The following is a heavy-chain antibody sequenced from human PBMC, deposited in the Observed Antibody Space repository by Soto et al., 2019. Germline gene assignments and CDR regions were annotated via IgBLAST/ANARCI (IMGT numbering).Heavy chain of an antibody. CDR2: ISSSGSTI. V-gene: IGHV3-48*03. D-gene: IGHD3-3*01. Sequence: GGSLRLSCAASGFTFSSYEMNWVRQAPGKGLEWVSYISSSGSTIYYADSVKGRFTISRDNAKNSLYLQMNSLRAEDTAVYYCARDRVDDFWSGYYEPLRHYYYYGMDVWGQGTTVTVSS. CDR1: GFTFSSYE. CDR3: ARDRVDDFWSGYYEPLRHYYYYGMDV. J-gene: IGHJ6*02.